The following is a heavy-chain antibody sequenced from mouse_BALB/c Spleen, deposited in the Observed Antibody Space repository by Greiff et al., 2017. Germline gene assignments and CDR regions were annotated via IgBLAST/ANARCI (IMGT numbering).Heavy chain of an antibody. J-gene: IGHJ4*01. D-gene: IGHD1-1*01. CDR2: IDPYNGGT. Sequence: EVKLVESGPELVKPGASVKVSCKASGYAFTSYNMYWVKQSHGKSLEWIGYIDPYNGGTSYNQKFKGKATLTVDKSSSTAYMHLNSLTSEDSAVYYCARGITTVVAYYAMDYWGQGTSVTVSS. V-gene: IGHV1S135*01. CDR3: ARGITTVVAYYAMDY. CDR1: GYAFTSYN.